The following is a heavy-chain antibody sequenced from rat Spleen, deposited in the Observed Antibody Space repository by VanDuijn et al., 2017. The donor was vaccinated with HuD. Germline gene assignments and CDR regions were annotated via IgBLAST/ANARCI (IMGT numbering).Heavy chain of an antibody. CDR2: ISPDGGST. V-gene: IGHV5-58*01. J-gene: IGHJ4*01. Sequence: EVQLVETGGGLVQPGKSLKLSCVASGFTFSRYWMYWVRQAPGEGLEWISSISPDGGSTYYPDSVKGRFTISRNNAENTVYLQMNSLRSEDTATYYCGKDMNYYSTYPFYVMGDWGQGASVTVSS. CDR1: GFTFSRYW. CDR3: GKDMNYYSTYPFYVMGD. D-gene: IGHD1-2*01.